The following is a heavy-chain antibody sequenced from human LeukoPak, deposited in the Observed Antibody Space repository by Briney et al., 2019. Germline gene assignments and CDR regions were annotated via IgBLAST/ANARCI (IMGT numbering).Heavy chain of an antibody. CDR1: GFTFSSYG. CDR3: AKDLGYCTNGVCSGSGFDY. Sequence: GGSLRLSCAASGFTFSSYGMHWVRQAPGKGLEWVAVISYDGSNKYYADSVKGRFTISRDNSNNTLYLQMNSLRAEDTAVYYCAKDLGYCTNGVCSGSGFDYWGQGTLVTVSS. CDR2: ISYDGSNK. D-gene: IGHD2-8*01. V-gene: IGHV3-30*18. J-gene: IGHJ4*02.